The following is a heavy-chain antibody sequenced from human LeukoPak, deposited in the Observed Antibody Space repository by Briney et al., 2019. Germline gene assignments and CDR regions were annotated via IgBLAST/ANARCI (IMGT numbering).Heavy chain of an antibody. D-gene: IGHD3-22*01. CDR2: FDPEDGET. V-gene: IGHV1-24*01. Sequence: ASVKVSCKVSGYTLTELSMHWVRQAPGKGLGWMGGFDPEDGETIYAQKFQGRVTMTEDTSTDTAYMELSSLRSEDTAVYYCATDLYYYDSSGYPEATAPVSWGQGTLVTVSS. J-gene: IGHJ4*02. CDR1: GYTLTELS. CDR3: ATDLYYYDSSGYPEATAPVS.